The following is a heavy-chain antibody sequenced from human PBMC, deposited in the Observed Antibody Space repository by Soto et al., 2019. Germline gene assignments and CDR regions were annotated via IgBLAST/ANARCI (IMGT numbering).Heavy chain of an antibody. CDR2: ISSKANSYAT. CDR3: TANYGFDF. J-gene: IGHJ4*02. D-gene: IGHD4-17*01. V-gene: IGHV3-73*02. CDR1: GFIFSDSA. Sequence: EVQLVESGGGLVQPGGSLKLSCAASGFIFSDSAMHWVRQVSGKGLEWVGRISSKANSYATEYAVSVEGRFTISRDDAKDTAYLQMNSLKTEDTAVYYCTANYGFDFWGQGTLVTVSS.